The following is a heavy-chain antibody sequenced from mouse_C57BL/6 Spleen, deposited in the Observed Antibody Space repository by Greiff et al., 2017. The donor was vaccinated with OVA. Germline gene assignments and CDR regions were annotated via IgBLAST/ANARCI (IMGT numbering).Heavy chain of an antibody. J-gene: IGHJ3*01. V-gene: IGHV3-1*01. CDR3: ARGSYGSSAWFAY. Sequence: VQLKQSGPGMVKPSQSLSLTCTVTGYSITSGYDWHWIRHFPGNKLEWMGYISYSGSTNYNPSLKSRISITHDTSKNHFFLKLNSVTTEDTATYYCARGSYGSSAWFAYWGQGTLVTVSA. CDR1: GYSITSGYD. CDR2: ISYSGST. D-gene: IGHD1-1*01.